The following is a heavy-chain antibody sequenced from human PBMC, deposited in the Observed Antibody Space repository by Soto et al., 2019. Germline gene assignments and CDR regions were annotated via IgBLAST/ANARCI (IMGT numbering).Heavy chain of an antibody. CDR1: GFTFDDYG. V-gene: IGHV3-20*01. CDR2: INWNGGST. D-gene: IGHD6-19*01. Sequence: GGSLRLSCAASGFTFDDYGMSWVRQAPGKGLEWVSGINWNGGSTGYADSVKGRFTISRDNAKNSLYLQMNSLRAEDTALYHCARTQYSSGWYYFDYWGQGTLVTVSS. J-gene: IGHJ4*02. CDR3: ARTQYSSGWYYFDY.